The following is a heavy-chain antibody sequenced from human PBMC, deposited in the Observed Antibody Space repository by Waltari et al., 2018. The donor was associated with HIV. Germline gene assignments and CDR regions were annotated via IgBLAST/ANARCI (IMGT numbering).Heavy chain of an antibody. Sequence: EVQLVESGGGLVQPGGSLRLSCAASGFTFTNYAMNWVRQAPGKGLEWGSAISGRGGSTYYEDSVKGRFTISRDNSKNTLYLQMNSLRAEDTAVYYCAKDDSTGSSGYYPFHYWGQGTLITVSS. CDR1: GFTFTNYA. CDR3: AKDDSTGSSGYYPFHY. CDR2: ISGRGGST. D-gene: IGHD3-22*01. J-gene: IGHJ4*02. V-gene: IGHV3-23*04.